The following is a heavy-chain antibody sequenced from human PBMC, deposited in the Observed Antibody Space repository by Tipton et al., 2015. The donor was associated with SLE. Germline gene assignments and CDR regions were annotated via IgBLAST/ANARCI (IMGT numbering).Heavy chain of an antibody. J-gene: IGHJ4*02. Sequence: TLSLTCTVSGGSISSHYWSWIQQPPGKGLEWIGYIYYSGSTNYNPSLKSRVTISVDTSKNQFSLKLNSVTAADTAVYYCARRPVGSTLDYWGQGTLVTVSS. CDR3: ARRPVGSTLDY. CDR2: IYYSGST. D-gene: IGHD1-26*01. V-gene: IGHV4-59*11. CDR1: GGSISSHY.